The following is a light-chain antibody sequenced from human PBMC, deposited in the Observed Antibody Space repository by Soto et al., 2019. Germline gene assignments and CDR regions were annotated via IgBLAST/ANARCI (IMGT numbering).Light chain of an antibody. J-gene: IGKJ3*01. CDR1: QSLRSS. CDR2: GAS. V-gene: IGKV3-20*01. CDR3: QQYGRSPFT. Sequence: ETMMTQSPDTLSVSLGERATLSCRASQSLRSSLAWYQQKPGQAPRVVIYGASTRATGIPERFSGSGSGTDFTLTISRLEPEDFAVYYCQQYGRSPFTFGPGTKVDIK.